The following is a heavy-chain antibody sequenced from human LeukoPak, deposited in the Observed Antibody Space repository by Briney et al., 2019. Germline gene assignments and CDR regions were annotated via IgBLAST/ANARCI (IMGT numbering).Heavy chain of an antibody. CDR2: MNPNSGNT. CDR1: GYTFTSYD. D-gene: IGHD1-1*01. V-gene: IGHV1-8*02. Sequence: ASVKVSCKASGYTFTSYDINWVRQATGQGLEWMGWMNPNSGNTGYAQKFQGRVTMTEDTSTDTAYMELSSLRSEDAAVYYCATERGIDYWGQGTLVTVSS. CDR3: ATERGIDY. J-gene: IGHJ4*02.